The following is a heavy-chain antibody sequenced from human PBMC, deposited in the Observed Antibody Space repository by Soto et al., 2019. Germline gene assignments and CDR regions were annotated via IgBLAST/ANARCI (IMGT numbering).Heavy chain of an antibody. CDR1: GITLSNYD. D-gene: IGHD3-16*02. Sequence: EVQLLGSGGGLVQPGGSLSLSCTASGITLSNYDMSWVRLAPRKGLEWVSTISTSGGRSYYADSVKGRFTISRDNSRNTLYLQVNSLRAEDTAVYYCAKDPDRYGYVWGTYRYIDRRGQGTLVTDAS. V-gene: IGHV3-23*01. CDR3: AKDPDRYGYVWGTYRYIDR. CDR2: ISTSGGRS. J-gene: IGHJ4*02.